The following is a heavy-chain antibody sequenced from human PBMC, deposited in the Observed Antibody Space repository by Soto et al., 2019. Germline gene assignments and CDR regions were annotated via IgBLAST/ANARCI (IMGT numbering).Heavy chain of an antibody. CDR2: ISSSSSYI. Sequence: PGGSLRLSCAASGFTFSSYSMNWVRQAPGKGLGWVARISSSSSYIYYTDSVKGRFTVSRDNAKNSLYLQMNSLRAEDTAVYYCARDSVDIVVVPAAIPYWGQGTLVTVSS. V-gene: IGHV3-21*01. CDR3: ARDSVDIVVVPAAIPY. D-gene: IGHD2-2*01. CDR1: GFTFSSYS. J-gene: IGHJ4*02.